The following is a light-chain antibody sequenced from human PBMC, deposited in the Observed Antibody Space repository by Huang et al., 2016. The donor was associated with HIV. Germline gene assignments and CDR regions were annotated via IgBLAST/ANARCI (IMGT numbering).Light chain of an antibody. V-gene: IGKV4-1*01. CDR2: WAS. Sequence: DIVMTQSPDSLAVSLGERATVNCKSSQFLLYGSNNQNYLAWYQQKPGQPPKLLIYWASTRESGVPDRFSGSGSGTDFTLTISSLQAENVAFYYCQQYFNAPITFGQGTRLEI. CDR3: QQYFNAPIT. J-gene: IGKJ5*01. CDR1: QFLLYGSNNQNY.